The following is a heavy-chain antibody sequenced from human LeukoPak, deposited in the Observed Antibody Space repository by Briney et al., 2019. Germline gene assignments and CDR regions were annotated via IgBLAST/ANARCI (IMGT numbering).Heavy chain of an antibody. V-gene: IGHV3-23*01. J-gene: IGHJ4*02. Sequence: GGSLRPSCAASGFTFSSYAMSWDRQAPGKGLEWVSAISGSGGSTYYADSVKGRFTISRDNSKNTLYLQMNSLRAEDTAVYYCAKCLHDYGDYVDYWGQGTLVTVSS. CDR3: AKCLHDYGDYVDY. CDR2: ISGSGGST. CDR1: GFTFSSYA. D-gene: IGHD4-17*01.